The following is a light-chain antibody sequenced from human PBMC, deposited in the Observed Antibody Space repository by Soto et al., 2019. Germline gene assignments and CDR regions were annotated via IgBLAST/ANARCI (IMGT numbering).Light chain of an antibody. J-gene: IGKJ1*01. V-gene: IGKV3-11*01. CDR1: QAVSTW. Sequence: DIGLTQSPATLSAFPGDRVTITCRASQAVSTWLAWYQHKPGKAPKLLIYLASNRAAGVPSRFSAWGSETDFTLTISGVQPDDFAVYYCHQRQSWPRAFGQGTKVDIK. CDR3: HQRQSWPRA. CDR2: LAS.